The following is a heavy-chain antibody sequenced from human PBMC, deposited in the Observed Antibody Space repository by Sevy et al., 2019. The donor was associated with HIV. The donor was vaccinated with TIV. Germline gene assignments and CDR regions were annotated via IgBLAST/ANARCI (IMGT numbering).Heavy chain of an antibody. V-gene: IGHV3-30-3*01. CDR1: GFTFSSYA. CDR3: AREWDSYGYSSLGY. Sequence: GGSLRLSCAASGFTFSSYAMHWVRQAPGKGLEWVAVISYDGSNKYYADSVKGRFTISRDNSKNTLYLQMNSLRAEDTAVYYCAREWDSYGYSSLGYWGQGTLVTVSS. D-gene: IGHD5-18*01. J-gene: IGHJ4*02. CDR2: ISYDGSNK.